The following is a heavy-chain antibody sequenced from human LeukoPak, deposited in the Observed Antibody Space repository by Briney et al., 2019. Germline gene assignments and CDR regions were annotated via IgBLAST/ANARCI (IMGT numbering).Heavy chain of an antibody. CDR3: ASLVLAADGSYYFDY. CDR2: IYHSGST. Sequence: SETLSLTCTVSGGSISSSSYYWGWIRQPPGKGLEWIGSIYHSGSTYYNPSLKSRVTISVDTSKNQFSLKLSSVTAADTAVHYCASLVLAADGSYYFDYWGQGTLVTVSS. J-gene: IGHJ4*02. CDR1: GGSISSSSYY. V-gene: IGHV4-39*07. D-gene: IGHD6-13*01.